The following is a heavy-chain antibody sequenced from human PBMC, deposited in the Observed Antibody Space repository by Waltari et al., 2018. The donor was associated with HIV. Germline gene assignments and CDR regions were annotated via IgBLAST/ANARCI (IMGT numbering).Heavy chain of an antibody. V-gene: IGHV3-33*01. CDR2: IWYDGENK. CDR3: ARGGYYYDISGYYHY. J-gene: IGHJ4*02. D-gene: IGHD3-22*01. CDR1: GFTFSYFA. Sequence: QVQLVESGGGVVQPGRSLRLSCAASGFTFSYFAMHWVRQAPGKGLEWVAVIWYDGENKYYADSVKGRFTISRDNSKNTLYLQMNSLRVEDTAVYYCARGGYYYDISGYYHYWGQGTLVTVSS.